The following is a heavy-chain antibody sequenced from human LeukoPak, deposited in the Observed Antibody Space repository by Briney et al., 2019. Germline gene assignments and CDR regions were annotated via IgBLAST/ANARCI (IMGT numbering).Heavy chain of an antibody. Sequence: GGSLRLSCAVSGITLSNYGMSWVRQAPGKGLEWVAGISDSGGRTNYADSVKGRFTISRDNAKNSLYLQMNSLRAEDTALYYCAKASRSRPTLLYSDYWGQGTLVTVSS. V-gene: IGHV3-23*01. J-gene: IGHJ4*02. CDR2: ISDSGGRT. D-gene: IGHD6-6*01. CDR3: AKASRSRPTLLYSDY. CDR1: GITLSNYG.